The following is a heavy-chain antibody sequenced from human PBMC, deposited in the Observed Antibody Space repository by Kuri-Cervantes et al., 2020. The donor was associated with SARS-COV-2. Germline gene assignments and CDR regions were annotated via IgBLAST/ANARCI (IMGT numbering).Heavy chain of an antibody. J-gene: IGHJ4*02. CDR3: ARGSSPTALIDY. D-gene: IGHD6-13*01. CDR2: IYYSGST. V-gene: IGHV4-59*12. CDR1: GGSISSYY. Sequence: SETLSLTCTVSGGSISSYYWSWIRQPPGKGLEWIGHIYYSGSTNYNPSLKSRVTISVDTSKNQFSLKLSSVTAADTAVYYCARGSSPTALIDYWGQGTLVTVSS.